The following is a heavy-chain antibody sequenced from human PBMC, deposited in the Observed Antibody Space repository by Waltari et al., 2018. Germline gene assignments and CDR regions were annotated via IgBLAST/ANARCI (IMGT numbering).Heavy chain of an antibody. CDR1: GYTFTGYY. CDR3: AREGIVVVASAGYGMDV. CDR2: STPNSGGT. J-gene: IGHJ6*02. D-gene: IGHD2-2*01. Sequence: QVQLIQSGAEVKKPGASVKVSCKASGYTFTGYYIPWVRQARGQGREWMGRSTPNSGGTNYVQKFQGRVAMTRDTSISTAYLELTRLRSDDTAVYYCAREGIVVVASAGYGMDVWGQGTTVTVSS. V-gene: IGHV1-2*06.